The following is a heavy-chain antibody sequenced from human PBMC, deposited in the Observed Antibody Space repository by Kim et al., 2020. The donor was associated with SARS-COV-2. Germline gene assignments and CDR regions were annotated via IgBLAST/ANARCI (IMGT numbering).Heavy chain of an antibody. CDR3: ARRDNSGYYFT. D-gene: IGHD3-22*01. V-gene: IGHV4-61*07. CDR2: T. J-gene: IGHJ5*02. Sequence: TNYNPTLKSRVTISVDTSENQFSLKLSSVTAADTAVYYCARRDNSGYYFTWGQGTLVTVSS.